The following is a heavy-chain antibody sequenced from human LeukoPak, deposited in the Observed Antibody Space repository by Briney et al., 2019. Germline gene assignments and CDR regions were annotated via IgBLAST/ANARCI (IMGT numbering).Heavy chain of an antibody. D-gene: IGHD3-3*01. J-gene: IGHJ4*02. CDR2: INPNNGDT. Sequence: ASVKVSCKASGYNFPGYDIHWVRQAPGQGFEWMGWINPNNGDTNYAQKFQGRVTMTRDTSVSTAFMELSTLKSDDAAVYYCVRGIPSFSLFGMVSYWGQGTLLTVSS. CDR1: GYNFPGYD. CDR3: VRGIPSFSLFGMVSY. V-gene: IGHV1-2*02.